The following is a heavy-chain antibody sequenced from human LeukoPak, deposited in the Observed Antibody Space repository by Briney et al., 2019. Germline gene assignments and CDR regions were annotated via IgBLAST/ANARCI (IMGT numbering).Heavy chain of an antibody. CDR1: GFTFSSSA. J-gene: IGHJ4*02. CDR3: AKVSMTTVTTGDY. CDR2: IGLRGDST. V-gene: IGHV3-23*01. D-gene: IGHD4-17*01. Sequence: GGSLRPSCAASGFTFSSSAMSWVRQAPGKGLEWVSAIGLRGDSTYYADSVKGRFTISRDNSKNTLYLQMNSLRAEDTAVYHCAKVSMTTVTTGDYWGQGTLVTVSS.